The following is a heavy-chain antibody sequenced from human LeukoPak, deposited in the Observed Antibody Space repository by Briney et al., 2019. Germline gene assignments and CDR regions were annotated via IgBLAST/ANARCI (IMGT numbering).Heavy chain of an antibody. J-gene: IGHJ6*02. CDR3: AGYCSSTSCYGHYYYYGMDV. CDR2: ISYSGNT. CDR1: GGSISSGDYY. Sequence: PQTLSLTCAVSGGSISSGDYYWSWVRQPPGRGLEWIGYISYSGNTYYNPSLESRVIISADMSRNQFSLNLNSMTAADTAVYYCAGYCSSTSCYGHYYYYGMDVWGQGTTVTVSS. V-gene: IGHV4-30-4*08. D-gene: IGHD2-2*01.